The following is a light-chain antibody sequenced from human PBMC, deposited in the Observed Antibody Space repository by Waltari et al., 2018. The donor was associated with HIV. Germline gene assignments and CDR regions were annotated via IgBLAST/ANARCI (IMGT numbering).Light chain of an antibody. Sequence: DLLLTQSPSSLSASLGDRVTLTCRASQGISNYFAWFQQKPGKAPKALFYASSSLQSGVPSTFSRRGSGTDFTLTISSLQPEDFATYYGQQYNSYPITFGQGTRLEIK. J-gene: IGKJ5*01. CDR1: QGISNY. CDR2: ASS. CDR3: QQYNSYPIT. V-gene: IGKV1-16*01.